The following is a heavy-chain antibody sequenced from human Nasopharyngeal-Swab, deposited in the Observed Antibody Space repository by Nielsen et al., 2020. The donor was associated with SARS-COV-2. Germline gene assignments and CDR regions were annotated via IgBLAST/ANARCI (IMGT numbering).Heavy chain of an antibody. D-gene: IGHD5/OR15-5a*01. CDR3: ARGFASSLR. CDR1: GFTFSSYW. V-gene: IGHV3-66*01. J-gene: IGHJ4*02. CDR2: IYSGGST. Sequence: GESLKISCAASGFTFSSYWMSWVRQAPGKGLEWVSVIYSGGSTYYADSVKGRFTISRDNSKNTLYLQMNSLRAEDTAVYYCARGFASSLRWGQGTLVTVSS.